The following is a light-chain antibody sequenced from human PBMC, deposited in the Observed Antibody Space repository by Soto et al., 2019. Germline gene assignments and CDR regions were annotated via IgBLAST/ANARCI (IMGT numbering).Light chain of an antibody. Sequence: QSVLTQPASVSGSPGQSITISCTGTSSEVGGYNFVSWYQHHPGKAPKLMIYEVSNRPSGVSNRFSGSKSGTTASLAISGLQAEDEADYDCSSYTSSSTLGVVFGGGTKLTVL. V-gene: IGLV2-14*01. J-gene: IGLJ2*01. CDR3: SSYTSSSTLGVV. CDR1: SSEVGGYNF. CDR2: EVS.